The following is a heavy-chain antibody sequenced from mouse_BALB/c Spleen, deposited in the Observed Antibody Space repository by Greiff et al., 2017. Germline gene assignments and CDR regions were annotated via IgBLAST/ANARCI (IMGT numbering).Heavy chain of an antibody. CDR2: IWTGGGT. CDR1: GFSLTSYD. D-gene: IGHD2-1*01. J-gene: IGHJ3*01. V-gene: IGHV2-9-2*01. Sequence: VKLMESGPGLVAPSQSLSITCTVSGFSLTSYDISWIRQPPGKGLEWLGVIWTGGGTNYNSAFMSRLSISKDNSKSQVFLKMNSLQTDDTAIYYCVRDRAYGNYEFAYWGQGTLVTVSA. CDR3: VRDRAYGNYEFAY.